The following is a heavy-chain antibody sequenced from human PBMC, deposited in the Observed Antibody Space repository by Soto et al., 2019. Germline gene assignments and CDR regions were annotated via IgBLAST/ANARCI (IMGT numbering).Heavy chain of an antibody. D-gene: IGHD5-12*01. V-gene: IGHV1-18*01. CDR1: GYTSIKYG. CDR3: ARLKSGGHSPD. J-gene: IGHJ4*02. CDR2: ISPYNGNT. Sequence: GASVKVSCKASGYTSIKYGISWVRQAPGQGLEWVGWISPYNGNTYYAQNLQGRVTMTRDTASTTAYLELSSLTSDDTAVYYCARLKSGGHSPDWGQGTQVTGSS.